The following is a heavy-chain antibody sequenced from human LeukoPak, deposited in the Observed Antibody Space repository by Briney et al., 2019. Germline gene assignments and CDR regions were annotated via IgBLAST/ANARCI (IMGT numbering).Heavy chain of an antibody. V-gene: IGHV3-23*01. CDR3: AKGLTPTRFYFDS. CDR2: ITGGGGST. D-gene: IGHD4-11*01. CDR1: GITFSSFA. Sequence: GGSLRLSCAASGITFSSFAMRWVRQAPGKGLEWVSGITGGGGSTYYADSVTGRLSISRDNTNNTLFLQMDSLRAEDTAEYYCAKGLTPTRFYFDSWGQGTLVTVSS. J-gene: IGHJ4*02.